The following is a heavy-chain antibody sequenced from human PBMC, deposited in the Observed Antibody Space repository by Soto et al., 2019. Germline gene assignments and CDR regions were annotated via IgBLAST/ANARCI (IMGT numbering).Heavy chain of an antibody. CDR2: IYYSGST. CDR1: GGSISSYY. Sequence: SETLSLTCTVSGGSISSYYWGWIRQPPGKGLEWIGSIYYSGSTYYNPSLKSRVTISVDTSKNQFSLKLSSVTAADTAVYYCARGRSVYYYYYYMDVWGKGTTVTVSS. D-gene: IGHD6-6*01. V-gene: IGHV4-39*01. CDR3: ARGRSVYYYYYYMDV. J-gene: IGHJ6*03.